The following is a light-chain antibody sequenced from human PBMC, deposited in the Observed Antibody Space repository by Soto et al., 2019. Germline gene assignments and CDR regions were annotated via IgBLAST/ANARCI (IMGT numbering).Light chain of an antibody. Sequence: EIFFTQSPAPLSLSQWERATLSWRASQSVGSKLAWFQQKPGQAPRLLIYDASNRATGIPARFSGSGSGTDFTVTISSLEPEDFAVYYCQQRSSWPITFGPGTRLEIK. CDR3: QQRSSWPIT. CDR1: QSVGSK. CDR2: DAS. V-gene: IGKV3-11*01. J-gene: IGKJ5*01.